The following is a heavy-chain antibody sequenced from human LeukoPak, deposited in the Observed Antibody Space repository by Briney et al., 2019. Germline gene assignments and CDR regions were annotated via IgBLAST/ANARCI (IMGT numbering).Heavy chain of an antibody. D-gene: IGHD6-19*01. J-gene: IGHJ4*02. CDR1: GFTFSSYA. V-gene: IGHV3-23*01. CDR3: ANSKRIAVAGRFDY. CDR2: ISGSGGST. Sequence: GGSLRLSCAASGFTFSSYAMSWVRQAPGKGLEWVSAISGSGGSTYYADSVKGRFTISRVNSKNTLYLQMNSLRAEDTAVYYCANSKRIAVAGRFDYWGQGTLVTVSS.